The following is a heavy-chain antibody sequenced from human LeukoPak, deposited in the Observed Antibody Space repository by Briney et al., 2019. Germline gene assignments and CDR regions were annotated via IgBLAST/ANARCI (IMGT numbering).Heavy chain of an antibody. J-gene: IGHJ6*03. Sequence: ASVKVSCKASGYTFTSYGISWVRQAPGQGLEWMGWISAYNGNTNYAQKLQGRVTMTTDTSTSTAYMELRSLRSDDTAVFYCARDSGHYYDSSGPHYMDVWGKGTTVTVSS. V-gene: IGHV1-18*01. CDR1: GYTFTSYG. D-gene: IGHD3-22*01. CDR3: ARDSGHYYDSSGPHYMDV. CDR2: ISAYNGNT.